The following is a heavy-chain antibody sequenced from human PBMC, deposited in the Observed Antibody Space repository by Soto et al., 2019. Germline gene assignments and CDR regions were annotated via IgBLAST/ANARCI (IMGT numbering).Heavy chain of an antibody. Sequence: SETLPLTCTVSGGSIISYYWSWILQPPWRGLEWIGYIYYSGSPNYNPSLKSRVTISVDTSKNQFSLKLSSVTAADTAVYYCARDLGYCSSTSCYPWFDPWGQGTLVTVSS. CDR2: IYYSGSP. CDR3: ARDLGYCSSTSCYPWFDP. D-gene: IGHD2-2*01. CDR1: GGSIISYY. J-gene: IGHJ5*02. V-gene: IGHV4-59*01.